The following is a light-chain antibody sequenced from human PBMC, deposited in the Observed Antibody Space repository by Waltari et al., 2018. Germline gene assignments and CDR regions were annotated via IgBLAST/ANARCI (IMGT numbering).Light chain of an antibody. Sequence: EIQMTQSPSSLSASVESRVPVTCRASQSISSYLNWYQQKPGKAPKLLIYGASSLQSGVPSRFSGSGSGTDFTLTISSLQPEDTATYYCQQHDSLPGTFGQGTRLDIK. CDR2: GAS. CDR3: QQHDSLPGT. V-gene: IGKV1-39*01. J-gene: IGKJ2*02. CDR1: QSISSY.